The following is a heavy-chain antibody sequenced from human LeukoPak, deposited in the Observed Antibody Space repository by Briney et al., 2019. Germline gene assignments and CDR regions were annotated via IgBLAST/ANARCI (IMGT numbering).Heavy chain of an antibody. J-gene: IGHJ4*02. V-gene: IGHV1-46*01. CDR2: SGGST. CDR3: AREGPYSDSSXXRFDY. Sequence: SGGSTSYAQKFQGRVXMTRDTSTSTVYMELSRLRSEDTAVYYCAREGPYSDSSXXRFDYWGQGTXVXXXS. D-gene: IGHD6-6*01.